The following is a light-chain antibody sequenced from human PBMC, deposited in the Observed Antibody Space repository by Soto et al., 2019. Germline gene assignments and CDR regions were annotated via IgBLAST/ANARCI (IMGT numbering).Light chain of an antibody. Sequence: EVVMTQSPLSLPVTPGQPASISCRSTQSLVYSDGNTYLSWFQQRPRQSPRHLIYTVSNRDSGVPYRFSGSGSGTDFTLRISRVEAEDAGLYYCIQGTHWPWTFGQGTKVEI. CDR3: IQGTHWPWT. CDR1: QSLVYSDGNTY. CDR2: TVS. V-gene: IGKV2-30*01. J-gene: IGKJ1*01.